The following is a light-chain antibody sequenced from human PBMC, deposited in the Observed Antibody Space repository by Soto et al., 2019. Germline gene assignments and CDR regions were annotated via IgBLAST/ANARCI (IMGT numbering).Light chain of an antibody. J-gene: IGKJ1*01. Sequence: DIQMTQSPSSLSASVGDRVTITCRASQSISSYLNWYQQKPGKAPKLLIYDASSLESGVPSRFSGSGSGTEFTLTISSLQPDDFATYYCQQYNSWFGQGTKVDIK. CDR1: QSISSY. CDR2: DAS. V-gene: IGKV1-5*01. CDR3: QQYNSW.